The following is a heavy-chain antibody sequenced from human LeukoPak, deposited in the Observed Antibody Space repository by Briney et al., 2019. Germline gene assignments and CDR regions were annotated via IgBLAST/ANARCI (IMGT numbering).Heavy chain of an antibody. CDR2: INPNSGGT. CDR1: GYTFTGYY. Sequence: GASVKVSCKASGYTFTGYYMHWVRQAPGQGLEWMGWINPNSGGTKYAQKFQGRVTMIRDTSISTAYMELSRLRSDDTAVYYCARENSGIVVVPAAMDYWGQGTLVTVSS. V-gene: IGHV1-2*02. CDR3: ARENSGIVVVPAAMDY. D-gene: IGHD2-2*01. J-gene: IGHJ4*02.